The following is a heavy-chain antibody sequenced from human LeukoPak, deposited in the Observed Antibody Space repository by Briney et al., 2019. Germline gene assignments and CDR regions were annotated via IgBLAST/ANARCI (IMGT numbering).Heavy chain of an antibody. J-gene: IGHJ4*02. CDR2: IYYSGNT. V-gene: IGHV4-59*12. CDR3: ARDIRYSYGHDY. D-gene: IGHD5-18*01. CDR1: GGSFSDY. Sequence: SETLSLTCAVYGGSFSDYWSWIRQPPGKGLEWIGYIYYSGNTNYNPSLKSRVTMSVDNSKNQFSLKLSSVTAADTAVYYCARDIRYSYGHDYWGQGTLVTVSS.